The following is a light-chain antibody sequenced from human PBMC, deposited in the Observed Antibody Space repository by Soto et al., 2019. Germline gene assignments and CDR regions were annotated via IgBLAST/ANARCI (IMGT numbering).Light chain of an antibody. CDR2: SNN. Sequence: QSVLTQPPSASGTPGQRVTISCSGSSSNIGSNYVYWYQQLPGTAPKLLIYSNNQRPSGVPDRFSGSKSGTSASLAISGLRSEDEVDYYCAAWDDSLGGSWVFGGGTKLPVL. J-gene: IGLJ3*02. V-gene: IGLV1-47*02. CDR1: SSNIGSNY. CDR3: AAWDDSLGGSWV.